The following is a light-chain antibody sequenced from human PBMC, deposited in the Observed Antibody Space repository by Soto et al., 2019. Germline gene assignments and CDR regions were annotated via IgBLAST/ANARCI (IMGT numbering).Light chain of an antibody. CDR3: QQRRNWPPT. J-gene: IGKJ1*01. V-gene: IGKV3-11*01. CDR1: QSVSSY. Sequence: EIVLTQSPATLSLSPGERATLSCRASQSVSSYLAWYQQKPGQAPRVLIYDASNRATGIPARFSGSGSGTDFTLTISSLEPEDVAVYYCQQRRNWPPTFGQGNKVDLK. CDR2: DAS.